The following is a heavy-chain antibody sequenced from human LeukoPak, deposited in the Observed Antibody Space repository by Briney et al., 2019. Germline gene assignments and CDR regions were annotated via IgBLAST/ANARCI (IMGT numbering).Heavy chain of an antibody. CDR2: IIPIFGTA. Sequence: GASVKVSCKASGYTFTGYYMHWVRQAPGQGLEWMGGIIPIFGTANYAQKFQGRVTITADESTSTAYMELSSLRSEDTAVYYCARDRGDGYNRYAFDIWGQGTMVTVSS. D-gene: IGHD5-24*01. J-gene: IGHJ3*02. V-gene: IGHV1-69*13. CDR1: GYTFTGYY. CDR3: ARDRGDGYNRYAFDI.